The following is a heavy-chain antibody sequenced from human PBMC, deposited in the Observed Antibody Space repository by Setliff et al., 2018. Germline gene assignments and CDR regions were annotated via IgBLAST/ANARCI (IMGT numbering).Heavy chain of an antibody. CDR2: INPSGGTT. Sequence: WASVKVSCKASGYTFTTYYMHWVRQAPGQGLEWMGIINPSGGTTSYAQKFQGRVTITADRSTSVAYMELSSLRSEDTAVYYCARGYRGYYNFWSGSQGANWFDPWGQGTLVTVSS. CDR1: GYTFTTYY. D-gene: IGHD3-3*01. CDR3: ARGYRGYYNFWSGSQGANWFDP. J-gene: IGHJ5*02. V-gene: IGHV1-46*01.